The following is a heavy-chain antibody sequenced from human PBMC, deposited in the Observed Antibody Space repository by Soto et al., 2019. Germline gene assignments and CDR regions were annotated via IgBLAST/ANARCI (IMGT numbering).Heavy chain of an antibody. CDR1: GFTFSSYV. D-gene: IGHD6-19*01. CDR3: VKDGSSGWPYYYGLDV. Sequence: GGSRRRSWAASGFTFSSYVMHWGRQAPGKGLEWVAVIWYDGSNKYYADSVKGRFTIARDNSKNTLFLHMSSLRAEDTAVYYCVKDGSSGWPYYYGLDVWGQGTSVTVSS. J-gene: IGHJ6*02. CDR2: IWYDGSNK. V-gene: IGHV3-30*02.